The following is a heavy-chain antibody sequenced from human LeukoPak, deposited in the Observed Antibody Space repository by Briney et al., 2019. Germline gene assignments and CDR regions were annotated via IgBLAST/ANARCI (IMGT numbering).Heavy chain of an antibody. D-gene: IGHD1-1*01. CDR3: ATPGVERRLAFGY. V-gene: IGHV1-46*01. J-gene: IGHJ4*02. CDR1: GYTFTSYY. CDR2: IDPSGGST. Sequence: AASVKVSCKASGYTFTSYYMHWVRQAPGQGLEWMGIIDPSGGSTSYAQKFQGRVTMTRDTSTSTVYMELSSLRSEDTAVYYCATPGVERRLAFGYWGQGTLVTVSS.